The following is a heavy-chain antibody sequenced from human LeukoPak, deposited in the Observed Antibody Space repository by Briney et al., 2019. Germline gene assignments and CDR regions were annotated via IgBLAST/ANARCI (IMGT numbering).Heavy chain of an antibody. D-gene: IGHD4-11*01. Sequence: GGSLRLSCATSGFTFSHYGMHWVRQAPGKGLGWVAVIWNDGTDKYYGDSVKGRFTISRDNSKNTVYLQMHSLRVEDTAVYYCAKDAQRGFDFSNSLESWGQGTLVTVSS. V-gene: IGHV3-33*06. CDR2: IWNDGTDK. J-gene: IGHJ4*02. CDR1: GFTFSHYG. CDR3: AKDAQRGFDFSNSLES.